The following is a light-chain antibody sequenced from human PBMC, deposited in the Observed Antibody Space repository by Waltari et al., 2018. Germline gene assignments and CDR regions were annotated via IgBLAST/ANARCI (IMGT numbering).Light chain of an antibody. J-gene: IGKJ1*01. CDR3: QHYVRLPAT. CDR2: GTS. Sequence: EIVLTQSPGTLSLSPGERVTPSCRASQSIGTYIAWYQQQHVQAPRLLIYGTSRRATGIPDRFSGSGSGTDFSLTISRLEPEDFAVYHCQHYVRLPATFGQGTKVEIK. CDR1: QSIGTY. V-gene: IGKV3-20*01.